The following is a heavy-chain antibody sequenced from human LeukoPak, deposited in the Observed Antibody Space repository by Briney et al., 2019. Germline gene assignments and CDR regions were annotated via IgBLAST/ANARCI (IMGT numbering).Heavy chain of an antibody. D-gene: IGHD6-13*01. CDR3: ARADRRRPPSSIGWYSENIFDY. V-gene: IGHV1-18*01. Sequence: ASVKVSCKASGYTFTSYGISWVRQAPGQGLEWMGWISAYNGNTNYAQKLQGRVTMTTDTSTSTAYMELRSLRPDDTAVYYCARADRRRPPSSIGWYSENIFDYWGQGTLVTVSS. CDR1: GYTFTSYG. CDR2: ISAYNGNT. J-gene: IGHJ4*02.